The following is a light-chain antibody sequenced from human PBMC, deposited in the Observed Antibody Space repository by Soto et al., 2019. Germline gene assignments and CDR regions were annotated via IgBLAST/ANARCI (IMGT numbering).Light chain of an antibody. CDR2: EVS. J-gene: IGLJ2*01. Sequence: SALTQPASVSGSPGQSITISCTGTSSDVGSYNLVSWYQQHPGKAPKLMIYEVSKRPSGVSNRFSGSKSGNTASLTISGLQAEDEADYYCCSYAGSYVVFGGGTKLT. CDR1: SSDVGSYNL. CDR3: CSYAGSYVV. V-gene: IGLV2-23*02.